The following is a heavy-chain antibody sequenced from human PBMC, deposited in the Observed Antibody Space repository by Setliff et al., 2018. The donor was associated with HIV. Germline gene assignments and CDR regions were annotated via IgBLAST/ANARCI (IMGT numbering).Heavy chain of an antibody. Sequence: GESLKISCAASGFTFRNYWMHWVRQAPGKGLVWVSRIDGDGSGTSYAGSVQGRFTISRDNAKNTLYLQMNSLRAEDTAVYYCVRDITTCWDVWGQGTTVTVSS. J-gene: IGHJ6*02. V-gene: IGHV3-74*01. CDR2: IDGDGSGT. D-gene: IGHD4-4*01. CDR1: GFTFRNYW. CDR3: VRDITTCWDV.